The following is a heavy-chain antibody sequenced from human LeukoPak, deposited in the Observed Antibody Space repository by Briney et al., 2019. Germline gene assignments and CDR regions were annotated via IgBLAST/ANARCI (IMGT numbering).Heavy chain of an antibody. Sequence: SETLSLTCTVSGGSISSGSYYWSWIRQPAGKELEWIGRIYTSGSTNYNPSLKSRVTISVDTSKNQFSLKLSSVTAADTAVYYCAREKYYDILTGAHFQHWGQGTLVTVSS. V-gene: IGHV4-61*02. J-gene: IGHJ1*01. CDR3: AREKYYDILTGAHFQH. CDR1: GGSISSGSYY. D-gene: IGHD3-9*01. CDR2: IYTSGST.